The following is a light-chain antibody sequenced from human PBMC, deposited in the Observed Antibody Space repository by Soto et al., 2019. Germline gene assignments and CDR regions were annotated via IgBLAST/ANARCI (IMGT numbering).Light chain of an antibody. CDR3: QQYNKWPPLT. CDR1: QSVSSN. Sequence: EIVMTQSPATLSVSPGERAIPSCRASQSVSSNLAWYQQKRGQAPRLLIYGASTRATGIPARFSGSGSGTEFTLTISSLQSEDFAVYYCQQYNKWPPLTFGGGTKVEIK. CDR2: GAS. V-gene: IGKV3-15*01. J-gene: IGKJ4*01.